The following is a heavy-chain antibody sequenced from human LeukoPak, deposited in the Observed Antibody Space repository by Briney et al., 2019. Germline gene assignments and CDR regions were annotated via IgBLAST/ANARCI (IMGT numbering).Heavy chain of an antibody. CDR2: ISSSSSYI. Sequence: GGSLRLSCAASGFTFSSYSMNWVRQAPGKGLEWVSSISSSSSYIYYADSVKGRFTISRDNAKNSLYLQMNSLRAEDTAVYYCARDTIVVVPPARRLDHWGQGTLVTVSS. CDR1: GFTFSSYS. CDR3: ARDTIVVVPPARRLDH. J-gene: IGHJ4*02. V-gene: IGHV3-21*01. D-gene: IGHD2-2*01.